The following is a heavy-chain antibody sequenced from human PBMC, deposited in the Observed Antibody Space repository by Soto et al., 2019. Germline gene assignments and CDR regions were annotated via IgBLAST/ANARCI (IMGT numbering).Heavy chain of an antibody. D-gene: IGHD3-22*01. Sequence: PGGSLRLSCAASGFTVSSNYMSWVRQAPGKGLEWVSVIYSGGSTYYADSVKGRFTISRDNSKNTLYLQMNSLRAEDTAVYYCAKGDQPDSSGYYYDYFDYWGQGTLVTVSS. CDR1: GFTVSSNY. CDR2: IYSGGST. V-gene: IGHV3-53*01. CDR3: AKGDQPDSSGYYYDYFDY. J-gene: IGHJ4*02.